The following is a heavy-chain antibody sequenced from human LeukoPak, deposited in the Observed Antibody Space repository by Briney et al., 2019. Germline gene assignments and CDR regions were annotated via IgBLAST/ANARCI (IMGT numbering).Heavy chain of an antibody. CDR1: QFTFNAHG. D-gene: IGHD6-13*01. Sequence: PGGSLRLSCAASQFTFNAHGMHWVRQAPGKGLEWVAYIRYDGSNKYYADSVKGRFTISRDNSKNTLSLQMNSLRPEDTAVYYFARDRSYCFDYWGQGTLVTVSS. V-gene: IGHV3-30*02. CDR3: ARDRSYCFDY. J-gene: IGHJ4*02. CDR2: IRYDGSNK.